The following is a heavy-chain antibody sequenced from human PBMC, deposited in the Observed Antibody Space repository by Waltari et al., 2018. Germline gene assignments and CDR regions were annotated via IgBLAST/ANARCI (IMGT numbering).Heavy chain of an antibody. Sequence: QVQLQESGPGLVKPSETLSLTCTVSGGSISSYYWSWIRQPPGKGLEWIGEINHSGSTNYNPSLKSRVTISVDTSKNQFSLKLSSVTAADTAVYYCAREVAYAFDYWGQGTLVTVSS. CDR1: GGSISSYY. D-gene: IGHD2-15*01. CDR3: AREVAYAFDY. V-gene: IGHV4-59*12. CDR2: INHSGST. J-gene: IGHJ4*02.